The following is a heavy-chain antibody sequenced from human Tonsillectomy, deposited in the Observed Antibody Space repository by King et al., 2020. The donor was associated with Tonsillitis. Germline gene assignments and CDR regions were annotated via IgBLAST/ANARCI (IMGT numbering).Heavy chain of an antibody. V-gene: IGHV4-4*07. D-gene: IGHD2-21*02. Sequence: VQLQESGPGLVKPSETLSLTCTVSGGSISSYYWSWFRQPAGKGLEWFGRIYTSGSTNYNPSLNSRVTMSVDTSKNQFSLKLSSVTAADTAVYYCAREPTSSYCGGDCYYFDYWGQGTLVTVSS. J-gene: IGHJ4*02. CDR1: GGSISSYY. CDR2: IYTSGST. CDR3: AREPTSSYCGGDCYYFDY.